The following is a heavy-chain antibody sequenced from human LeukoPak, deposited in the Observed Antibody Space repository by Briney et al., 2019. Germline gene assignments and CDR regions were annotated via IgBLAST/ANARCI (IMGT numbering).Heavy chain of an antibody. Sequence: SETLSLTCAVYGGSFSGYYWSWIRQPPGKGLEWIGEINHSGSTNYNPSLRSRVTISVDTSRNNFSLKLSSVTAADTAVYYCARLPVRGGIMDFDYWGQGTLVTVSS. D-gene: IGHD3-10*01. CDR2: INHSGST. CDR3: ARLPVRGGIMDFDY. V-gene: IGHV4-34*01. J-gene: IGHJ4*02. CDR1: GGSFSGYY.